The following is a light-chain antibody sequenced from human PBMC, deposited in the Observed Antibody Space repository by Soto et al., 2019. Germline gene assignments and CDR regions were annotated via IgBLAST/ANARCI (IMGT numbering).Light chain of an antibody. CDR3: QTYDSATWT. CDR2: SAS. J-gene: IGKJ1*01. V-gene: IGKV1-27*01. Sequence: IQMTQSPSSLSASVGDRVTITCRASQGIRTYLAWSQQKPGKVPKLLIFSASTLQSGVPPRISGSGSGTEFTHTISSLQAEDVASYYWQTYDSATWTFAQGTKVEIK. CDR1: QGIRTY.